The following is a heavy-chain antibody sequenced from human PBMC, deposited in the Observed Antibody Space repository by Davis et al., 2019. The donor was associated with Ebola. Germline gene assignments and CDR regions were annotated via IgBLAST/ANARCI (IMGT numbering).Heavy chain of an antibody. Sequence: GESLKISCAASGFTVSSNYMSWVRQAPGKGLEWVSVIYSGGSTYYADSVKGRFTISRDNSKNTLYLQMNSLRAEDTAVYYCARGGITGHFDYWGQGTLVTVSS. CDR1: GFTVSSNY. CDR2: IYSGGST. V-gene: IGHV3-53*01. J-gene: IGHJ4*02. CDR3: ARGGITGHFDY. D-gene: IGHD1-20*01.